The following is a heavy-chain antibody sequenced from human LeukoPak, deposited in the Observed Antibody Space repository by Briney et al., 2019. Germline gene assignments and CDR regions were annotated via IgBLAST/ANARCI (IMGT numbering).Heavy chain of an antibody. V-gene: IGHV1-8*01. CDR2: MNPNSGRT. J-gene: IGHJ4*02. Sequence: SSVKVSCKASGYTLTSYDINWVRQGTAQGLEWMGWMNPNSGRTGYAQNSQGRITITRKTSISTAYLELSSLRSDDTAVYYCTRETSSRYFDYWGQGTLVTVSS. CDR3: TRETSSRYFDY. CDR1: GYTLTSYD.